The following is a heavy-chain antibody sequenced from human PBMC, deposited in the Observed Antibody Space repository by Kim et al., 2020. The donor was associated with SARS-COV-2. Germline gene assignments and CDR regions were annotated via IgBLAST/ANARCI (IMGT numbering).Heavy chain of an antibody. D-gene: IGHD6-19*01. V-gene: IGHV4-39*07. CDR1: GGSISSSSYY. Sequence: SETLSLTCTVSGGSISSSSYYWGWIRQPPGKGLEWIGSIYYSGSTYYNPSLKSRVTISVDTSKNQFSLKLSSVTAADTAVYYCARESYSSGWSYYFDYWGQGTLVTVSS. CDR2: IYYSGST. CDR3: ARESYSSGWSYYFDY. J-gene: IGHJ4*02.